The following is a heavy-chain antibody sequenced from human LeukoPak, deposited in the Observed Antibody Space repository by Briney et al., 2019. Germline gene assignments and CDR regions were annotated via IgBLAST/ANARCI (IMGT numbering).Heavy chain of an antibody. D-gene: IGHD1-26*01. CDR1: GFTFSSYA. CDR3: ARDFIVGATTGAFDI. J-gene: IGHJ3*02. CDR2: ISYDGSNK. Sequence: PAGGSLRLSCAASGFTFSSYAMHWVRQAPGKGLEWVAVISYDGSNKYYADSVKGRFTISRDNSKNTLYLQMNSLRAEDTAVYYCARDFIVGATTGAFDIWGQGTMVTVSS. V-gene: IGHV3-30*04.